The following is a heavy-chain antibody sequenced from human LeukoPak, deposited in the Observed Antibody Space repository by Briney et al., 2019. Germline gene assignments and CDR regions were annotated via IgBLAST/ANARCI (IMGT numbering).Heavy chain of an antibody. D-gene: IGHD1-26*01. J-gene: IGHJ4*02. Sequence: GGSLRLSCAASGFTFRLYGMSWVRQAPGKGLEWISYIVSSGTTIYYADSVKGRFTISRDNAKNSLFLQMNSLRAEDTAVYYCARERFYSGSFYYFDYWGQGALVTVSS. CDR1: GFTFRLYG. CDR2: IVSSGTTI. CDR3: ARERFYSGSFYYFDY. V-gene: IGHV3-48*03.